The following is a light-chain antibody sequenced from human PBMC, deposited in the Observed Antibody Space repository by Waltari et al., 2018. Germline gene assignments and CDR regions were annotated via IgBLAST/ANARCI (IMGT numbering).Light chain of an antibody. J-gene: IGKJ1*01. V-gene: IGKV3-20*01. CDR3: QMYVRLPAT. Sequence: EIVLTQSPGTLSLSPGERVTLSCRASQSVGRSLARYQQKPGQAPRLLIYDAFTRATGIADRFSGSGSGTDCSLTISRLDPEDFAVYYCQMYVRLPATFGQGTKVEIK. CDR2: DAF. CDR1: QSVGRS.